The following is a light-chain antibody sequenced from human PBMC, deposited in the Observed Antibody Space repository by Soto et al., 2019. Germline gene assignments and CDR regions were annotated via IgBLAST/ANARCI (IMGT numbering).Light chain of an antibody. Sequence: EIELLQPPAPPPVPPGGIATLSCRASQSVRSNVAWYQQRPGQAPRLLIYGASTRASGIPDRFSGGGSGTDFTLTISRLEPEDFAVYFCHQYGDSPLTFGEGTKVDI. CDR1: QSVRSN. CDR3: HQYGDSPLT. J-gene: IGKJ4*02. V-gene: IGKV3D-15*02. CDR2: GAS.